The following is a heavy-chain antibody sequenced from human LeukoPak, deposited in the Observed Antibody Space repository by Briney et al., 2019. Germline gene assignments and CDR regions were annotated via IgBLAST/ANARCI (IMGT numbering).Heavy chain of an antibody. J-gene: IGHJ6*02. CDR2: ISYDGSHK. CDR1: GFTFSDYG. V-gene: IGHV3-30*03. Sequence: PGGSLRLSCAASGFTFSDYGVHWVRQAPGKGLEWVAVISYDGSHKYYADSVKGRFTISRDNSKNTLYLQMNSLRTEDTAVYYCARGLPNYYGMDVWGQGTTVTVSS. CDR3: ARGLPNYYGMDV.